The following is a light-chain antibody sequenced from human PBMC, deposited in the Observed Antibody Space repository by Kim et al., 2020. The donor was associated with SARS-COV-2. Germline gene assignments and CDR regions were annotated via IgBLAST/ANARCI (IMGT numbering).Light chain of an antibody. CDR3: SAWDIRVSGVV. J-gene: IGLJ3*02. CDR2: RKN. CDR1: ATEVASQG. V-gene: IGLV10-54*04. Sequence: SPTPTSTEDATEVASQGATGLKQRKGHPPELRSYRKNDRPSGISERFAASRSGNTGYLTITELQPEDEADYYCSAWDIRVSGVVFGGGTRLTV.